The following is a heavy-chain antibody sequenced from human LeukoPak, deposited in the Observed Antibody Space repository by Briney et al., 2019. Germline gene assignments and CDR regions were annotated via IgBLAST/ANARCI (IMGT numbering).Heavy chain of an antibody. D-gene: IGHD5-24*01. CDR1: GFCICSFY. CDR2: LYFSGRT. V-gene: IGHV4-59*01. J-gene: IGHJ2*01. CDR3: ARGEVNGDGYNYGYWYFDL. Sequence: PSETVSLKCSGCGFCICSFYWVWLPPPPGKGPVGGGYLYFSGRTNYNPSLTSRVTISVDTSKNQFSLNLSSVTAADTAVYYCARGEVNGDGYNYGYWYFDLWGRGTLVTVSS.